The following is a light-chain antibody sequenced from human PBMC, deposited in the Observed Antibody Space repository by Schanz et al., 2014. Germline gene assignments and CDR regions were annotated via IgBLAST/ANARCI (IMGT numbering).Light chain of an antibody. CDR2: WAS. CDR1: QSVLYTSDNKNY. Sequence: DIVMTQSPDSLAVSLGERATIHCKSSQSVLYTSDNKNYLAWYQHKPGQPPKLLISWASTRESGVPDRFSGSGSGTDFTLTISSLQPEDLAVYYCQHYHSWPYTFGQGSKLDIK. V-gene: IGKV4-1*01. J-gene: IGKJ2*01. CDR3: QHYHSWPYT.